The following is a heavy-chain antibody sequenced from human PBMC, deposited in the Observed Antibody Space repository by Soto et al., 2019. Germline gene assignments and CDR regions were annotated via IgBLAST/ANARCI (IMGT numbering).Heavy chain of an antibody. J-gene: IGHJ4*02. V-gene: IGHV4-39*01. CDR3: ARQRDQWLVTGVDY. D-gene: IGHD6-19*01. Sequence: QLQLQESGPGLVKPSETLSLTCTVSGGSISSSSYYWGWIRQPPGKGLEWIGSIYYSGSTYYNPSLKSRVTISVDTSKNQFSLKLSSVTAADTAVYYCARQRDQWLVTGVDYWGQGTLVTVPS. CDR1: GGSISSSSYY. CDR2: IYYSGST.